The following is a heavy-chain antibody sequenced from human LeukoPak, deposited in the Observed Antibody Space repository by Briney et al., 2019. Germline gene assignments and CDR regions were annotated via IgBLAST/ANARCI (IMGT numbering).Heavy chain of an antibody. D-gene: IGHD4-17*01. CDR1: GGSISSYY. CDR3: ARDDYGDFQGAFDI. J-gene: IGHJ3*02. Sequence: PSETLSLTCTVSGGSISSYYWSWIRQPPGKGLEWIGYIYYSGSTNYNPSLKSRVTISADTSKNQFSLKLSSVTAADTAVYYCARDDYGDFQGAFDIWGQGTMVTVSS. CDR2: IYYSGST. V-gene: IGHV4-59*01.